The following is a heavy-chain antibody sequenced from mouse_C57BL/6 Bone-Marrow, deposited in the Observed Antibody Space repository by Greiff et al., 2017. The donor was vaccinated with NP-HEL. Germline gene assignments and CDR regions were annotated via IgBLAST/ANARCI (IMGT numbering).Heavy chain of an antibody. CDR3: ARNDGSSFYYAMDY. V-gene: IGHV1-63*01. Sequence: QVQLQQSGAELVRPGTSVKMSCKASGYTFTNYWIGWAKQRPGHGLEWIGAIYPGGGYTNYTETFKGKATLTADKSSSTAYMQFSSLTSDDSAIYYCARNDGSSFYYAMDYWGQGTSVTVSS. CDR2: IYPGGGYT. J-gene: IGHJ4*01. D-gene: IGHD1-1*01. CDR1: GYTFTNYW.